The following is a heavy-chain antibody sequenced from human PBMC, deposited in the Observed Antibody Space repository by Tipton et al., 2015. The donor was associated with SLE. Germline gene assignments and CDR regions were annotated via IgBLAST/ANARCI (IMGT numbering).Heavy chain of an antibody. V-gene: IGHV3-53*01. CDR3: ARDGRSLHSHVHIGEVAFDI. D-gene: IGHD2-21*01. J-gene: IGHJ3*02. Sequence: QLVQSGGGLIQPGVSLRLSCAASGFSVSSNHMRWVRQAPGRGLEWVSLLSVAGDTYNADSVKGRFTISRDNAKNSLYLQMNSLRAEDTAVYYCARDGRSLHSHVHIGEVAFDIWGQGTMVTVSS. CDR2: LSVAGDT. CDR1: GFSVSSNH.